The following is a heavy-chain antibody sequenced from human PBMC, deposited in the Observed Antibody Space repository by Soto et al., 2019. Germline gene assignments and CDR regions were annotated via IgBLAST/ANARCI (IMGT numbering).Heavy chain of an antibody. J-gene: IGHJ3*02. CDR3: ARVLGSSRAVDI. D-gene: IGHD6-6*01. CDR1: GGSITSYY. V-gene: IGHV4-59*01. CDR2: IYYSGST. Sequence: QVQLQESGPGLVKPSETLSLTCTVSGGSITSYYWSWIRQPPGKGLEWIGYIYYSGSTNYNPSLKSRVTISVDTSKNQFSLKLTSVTAADTAVYYCARVLGSSRAVDIWGQGTMVTVSS.